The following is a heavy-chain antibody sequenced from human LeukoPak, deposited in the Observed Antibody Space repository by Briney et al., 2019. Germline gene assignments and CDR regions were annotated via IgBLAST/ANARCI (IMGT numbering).Heavy chain of an antibody. CDR2: ISYDGSNK. D-gene: IGHD2-21*02. V-gene: IGHV3-30*04. CDR1: GFIFSSYA. CDR3: ARDPYCGGDCYLPKNYYYYYGMDV. Sequence: PGRSLRLSCAASGFIFSSYAMHWVRQAPGKGLEWVAVISYDGSNKYYADSVKGRFTISRGNSKNTLYLQMNSLRAEDTAVYYCARDPYCGGDCYLPKNYYYYYGMDVWGKGTTVTVSS. J-gene: IGHJ6*04.